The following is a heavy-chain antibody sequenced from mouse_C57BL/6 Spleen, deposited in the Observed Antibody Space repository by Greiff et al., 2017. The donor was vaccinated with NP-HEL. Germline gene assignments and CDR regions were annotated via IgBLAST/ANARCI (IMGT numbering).Heavy chain of an antibody. V-gene: IGHV1-64*01. D-gene: IGHD1-1*01. J-gene: IGHJ2*01. CDR1: GYTFTSYW. CDR3: ARYYGSSWYYFDY. CDR2: IHPNSGST. Sequence: QVQLKQPGAELVKPGASVKLSCKASGYTFTSYWMHWVKQRPGQGLEWIGMIHPNSGSTNYNEKFKSKATLTVDKSSSTAYMQLSSLTSEDSAVYYCARYYGSSWYYFDYWGQGTTLTVSS.